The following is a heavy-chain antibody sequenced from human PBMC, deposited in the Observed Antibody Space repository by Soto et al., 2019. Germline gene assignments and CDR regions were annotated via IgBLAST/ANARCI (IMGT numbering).Heavy chain of an antibody. CDR2: IRSKANSYAT. V-gene: IGHV3-73*01. CDR1: GVTFSGSA. D-gene: IGHD3-3*01. Sequence: PGGSLRLSCAASGVTFSGSAMHWVRQASGKGLEWVGRIRSKANSYATAYAASVKGRFTISRDDSKNTAYLQMNSLKTEDTAVYYCTRHNDFWSGYSDYYYYGMDVWGQGTTVTVSS. J-gene: IGHJ6*02. CDR3: TRHNDFWSGYSDYYYYGMDV.